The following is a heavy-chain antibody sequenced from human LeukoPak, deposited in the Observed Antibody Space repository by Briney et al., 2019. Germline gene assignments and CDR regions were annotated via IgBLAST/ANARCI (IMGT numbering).Heavy chain of an antibody. CDR2: ISGSGRST. V-gene: IGHV3-23*01. Sequence: GGSLRLSCAASGFTFSSYAMSWVRQAPGKGLEWVSAISGSGRSTYYADSVKGRFTISRDNSKNTLYLQMNSLRAEDTAVYYCAKDLEFNMGGYDYKYYYNMDVWGKGTTVTVSS. J-gene: IGHJ6*03. D-gene: IGHD5-12*01. CDR1: GFTFSSYA. CDR3: AKDLEFNMGGYDYKYYYNMDV.